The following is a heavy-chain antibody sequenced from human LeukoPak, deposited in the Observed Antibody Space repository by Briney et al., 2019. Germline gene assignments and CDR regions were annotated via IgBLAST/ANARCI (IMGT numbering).Heavy chain of an antibody. CDR1: GGSISSYY. CDR2: IYYSGST. D-gene: IGHD2-15*01. V-gene: IGHV4-59*08. Sequence: PSETLSLTCTVSGGSISSYYWSWIRQPPGKGLEWIGYIYYSGSTNYNPSLKSRVTISVDTSKNQFSLKLSSVTAADTAVYYCAGCRGGGWQNYFDTWGQGTLVTVSS. J-gene: IGHJ5*02. CDR3: AGCRGGGWQNYFDT.